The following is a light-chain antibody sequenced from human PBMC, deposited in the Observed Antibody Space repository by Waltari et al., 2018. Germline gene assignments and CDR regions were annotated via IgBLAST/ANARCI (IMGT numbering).Light chain of an antibody. J-gene: IGKJ3*01. Sequence: DIVMTQSPDSLAVSMCERATINCKSSQSVLSRSNSLNYFGWYQQKVGQPPKLLIYCASTREAGCPDAFSCTGSRTDVTLTISTLQAEDVAVSYRQHYYPTPHTFGPGTQVDVK. CDR2: CAS. CDR1: QSVLSRSNSLNY. V-gene: IGKV4-1*01. CDR3: QHYYPTPHT.